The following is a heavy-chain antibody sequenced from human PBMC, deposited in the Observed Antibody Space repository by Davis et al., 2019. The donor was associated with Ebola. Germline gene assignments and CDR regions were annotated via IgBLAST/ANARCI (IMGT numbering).Heavy chain of an antibody. CDR2: IIPGFGTP. V-gene: IGHV1-69*13. D-gene: IGHD2-21*01. CDR3: ARDQRDAYRGHMGPQFDY. J-gene: IGHJ4*01. CDR1: GGSFSMYA. Sequence: AASVKVSCKVSGGSFSMYAISWIRQAPGQGLEWMGWIIPGFGTPKYAREFEGRVTFTADESTTTVYMELTGLRSDDTAVFYCARDQRDAYRGHMGPQFDYWGHGTLVTVSS.